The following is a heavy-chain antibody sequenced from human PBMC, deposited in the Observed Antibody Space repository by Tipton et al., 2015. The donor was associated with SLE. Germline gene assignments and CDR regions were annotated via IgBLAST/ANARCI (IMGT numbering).Heavy chain of an antibody. CDR1: DASISGHY. V-gene: IGHV4-4*07. J-gene: IGHJ4*02. Sequence: TLSLTCTVSDASISGHYWSWIRQPAGKGLEWIGRVYSSGSTIYNPSIKSRITLSLDTSKNQFSLRVNSVTAADTAVYYCAGAWQGYCSGGTCYVLDYWGQGTLVTVSS. CDR3: AGAWQGYCSGGTCYVLDY. CDR2: VYSSGST. D-gene: IGHD2-15*01.